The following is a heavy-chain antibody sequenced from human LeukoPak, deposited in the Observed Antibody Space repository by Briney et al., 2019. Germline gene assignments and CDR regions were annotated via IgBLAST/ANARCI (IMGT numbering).Heavy chain of an antibody. J-gene: IGHJ4*02. CDR1: GYTFTGYY. CDR2: INPSGGST. CDR3: AKYGLSPYFDY. V-gene: IGHV1-46*01. Sequence: ASVKVSCKASGYTFTGYYMHWVRQAPGQGLEWMGIINPSGGSTSNAQKFQGRVTMTRDMSTSTVYMELSSLTSEDMAIYYCAKYGLSPYFDYWGQGTLVTVSS. D-gene: IGHD4-17*01.